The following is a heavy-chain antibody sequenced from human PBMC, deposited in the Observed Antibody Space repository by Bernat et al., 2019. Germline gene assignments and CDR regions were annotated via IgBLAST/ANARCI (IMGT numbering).Heavy chain of an antibody. J-gene: IGHJ4*02. CDR1: GGSISSYY. V-gene: IGHV4-59*08. CDR2: IYYSGST. Sequence: QVQLQESGPGLVKPSETLSLTCTVSGGSISSYYWSWIRQPPGKGLEWIGYIYYSGSTNYNPSLKSRVTISVDTSKNQFSLKLSSVTAADTAVYYCARLAAAESFDYWGQGTLVTVSS. D-gene: IGHD6-13*01. CDR3: ARLAAAESFDY.